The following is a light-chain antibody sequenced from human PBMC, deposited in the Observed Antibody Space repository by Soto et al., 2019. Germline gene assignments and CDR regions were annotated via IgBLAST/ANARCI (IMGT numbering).Light chain of an antibody. CDR3: QQYGSSIT. CDR2: GTS. V-gene: IGKV3-20*01. CDR1: QSVSSSY. Sequence: EIVLTQSPGTLSLSPGERATLSCRASQSVSSSYLVWYQQKPGQAPRLLIYGTSGRATGIPDRFSGSGSGTDFTLTISRLEPEDFAVYYCQQYGSSITFGQGTRLEIK. J-gene: IGKJ5*01.